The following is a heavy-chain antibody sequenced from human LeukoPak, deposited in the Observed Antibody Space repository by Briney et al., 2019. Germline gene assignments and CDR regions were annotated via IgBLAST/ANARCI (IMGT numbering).Heavy chain of an antibody. CDR1: GFILSDYN. D-gene: IGHD1-26*01. CDR2: MAISATYI. Sequence: SGGSLRLSCAASGFILSDYNMNWVRQAPGKGLQWVSFMAISATYITYADSVKGRFTISRDNAKNSLYLQMNSLRAEDTAVYYCARDLSATARAYDYWGQGTLVTVSS. V-gene: IGHV3-21*01. CDR3: ARDLSATARAYDY. J-gene: IGHJ4*02.